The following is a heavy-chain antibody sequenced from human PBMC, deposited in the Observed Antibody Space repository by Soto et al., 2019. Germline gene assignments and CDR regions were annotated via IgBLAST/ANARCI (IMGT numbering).Heavy chain of an antibody. CDR2: INHTEGT. J-gene: IGHJ5*02. Sequence: SETLSLTCAVYGGSVNGYYWNWIRQPPGKGLEWIGEINHTEGTHYNPSLKSRVTMSVDTSKNQFSLRLSSVTAADTAIYYCATRITVFGLLIPPFDPWGQGTQVTVSS. V-gene: IGHV4-34*01. CDR3: ATRITVFGLLIPPFDP. CDR1: GGSVNGYY. D-gene: IGHD3-3*01.